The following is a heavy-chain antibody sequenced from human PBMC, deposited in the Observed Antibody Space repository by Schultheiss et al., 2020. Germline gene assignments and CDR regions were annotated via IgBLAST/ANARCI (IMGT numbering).Heavy chain of an antibody. CDR1: GGSISSGGYY. CDR2: IYYSGST. D-gene: IGHD3-3*01. V-gene: IGHV4-31*03. CDR3: ARGLRSVSDAFDI. Sequence: SQTLSLTCTVSGGSISSGGYYWSWIRQHPGKGLEWIGYIYYSGSTYYNPSLKSRVTISVDTSKNQFSLKLSSVTAADTAVYYCARGLRSVSDAFDIWGQGTMVTVSS. J-gene: IGHJ3*02.